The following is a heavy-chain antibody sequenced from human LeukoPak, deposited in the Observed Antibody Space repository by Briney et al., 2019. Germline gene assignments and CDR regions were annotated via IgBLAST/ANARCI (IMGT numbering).Heavy chain of an antibody. V-gene: IGHV1-46*01. CDR3: ARGPSLSGRSDDPFDT. D-gene: IGHD1-26*01. CDR1: GYTFTSYY. J-gene: IGHJ3*02. Sequence: ASVKVSCKASGYTFTSYYMHWVRQAPGQGLEWMGIINPSGGSTSYAQKFQGRVTMTRDMPTSTVYMELSSLRSEDTAVYYCARGPSLSGRSDDPFDTWGQGKVVTVSS. CDR2: INPSGGST.